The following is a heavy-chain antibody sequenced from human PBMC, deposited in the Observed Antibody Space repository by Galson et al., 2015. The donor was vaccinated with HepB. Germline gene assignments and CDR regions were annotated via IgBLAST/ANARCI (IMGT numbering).Heavy chain of an antibody. CDR1: GYTFTSYG. CDR3: ARVRYYGSGSSVDAFDI. V-gene: IGHV1-69*13. D-gene: IGHD3-10*01. Sequence: SVKVSCKASGYTFTSYGISWVRQAPGQGLEWMGGIIPIFGTANYAQKFQGRVTITADESTSTAYMELSSLRSEDTAVYYCARVRYYGSGSSVDAFDIWGQGTMVTVSS. J-gene: IGHJ3*02. CDR2: IIPIFGTA.